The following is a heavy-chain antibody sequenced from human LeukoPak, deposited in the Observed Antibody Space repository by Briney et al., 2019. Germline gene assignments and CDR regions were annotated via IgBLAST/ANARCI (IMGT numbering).Heavy chain of an antibody. CDR2: IWYDGSKK. J-gene: IGHJ4*02. CDR3: ARAPVRAAAWVDY. D-gene: IGHD6-13*01. V-gene: IGHV3-33*01. CDR1: GFTFSSYG. Sequence: GRSLRLSCAASGFTFSSYGMHWVRQAPGKGLELVAVIWYDGSKKYYADSVKGRFTISRDNSKNTLYLQMTSLSAEDTAVYYCARAPVRAAAWVDYWGQGPLVTVSS.